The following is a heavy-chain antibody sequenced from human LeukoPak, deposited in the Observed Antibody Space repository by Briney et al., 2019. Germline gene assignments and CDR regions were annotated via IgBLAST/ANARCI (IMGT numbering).Heavy chain of an antibody. CDR2: IQPGNPEI. Sequence: GESLKISCKASGYSFSNYWIGWVRQMPGKGLEWVGNIQPGNPEIRYSPSFQGQVTLSADKSISTAYLQWSSLKASDTAMYYCARRHYYYDRSGFYYYFDTWGQGTQVTVTS. V-gene: IGHV5-51*01. CDR3: ARRHYYYDRSGFYYYFDT. CDR1: GYSFSNYW. J-gene: IGHJ4*02. D-gene: IGHD3-22*01.